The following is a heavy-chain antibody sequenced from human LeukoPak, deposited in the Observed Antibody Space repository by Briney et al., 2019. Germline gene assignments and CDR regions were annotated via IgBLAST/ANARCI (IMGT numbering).Heavy chain of an antibody. V-gene: IGHV3-49*04. CDR1: GFTFSSYA. J-gene: IGHJ4*02. Sequence: GGSLRLSCAASGFTFSSYAMHWVRQAPGKGLEWVGFIRSKAYGGTTEYAASVKGRFTISRDDSKSIAYLQMNSLKTEDTAVYYCTSQCSGGSCYSVDKTYYFDYWGQGTLVTVSS. D-gene: IGHD2-15*01. CDR2: IRSKAYGGTT. CDR3: TSQCSGGSCYSVDKTYYFDY.